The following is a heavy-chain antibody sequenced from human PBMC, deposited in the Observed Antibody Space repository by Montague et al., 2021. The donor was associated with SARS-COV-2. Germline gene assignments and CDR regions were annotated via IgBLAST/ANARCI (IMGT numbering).Heavy chain of an antibody. V-gene: IGHV4-39*01. CDR3: ARRLDYWDSSGQRRHFDY. CDR1: GDSISSSSCD. Sequence: SETLSLTSTASGDSISSSSCDWGWIRGLPGKGLEWIGHISYHGNTNYXSSLKSRVTISIDTSRNQFSLKVSSVTATDTAIYYCARRLDYWDSSGQRRHFDYWGQGTLVTVSS. CDR2: ISYHGNT. D-gene: IGHD3-22*01. J-gene: IGHJ4*02.